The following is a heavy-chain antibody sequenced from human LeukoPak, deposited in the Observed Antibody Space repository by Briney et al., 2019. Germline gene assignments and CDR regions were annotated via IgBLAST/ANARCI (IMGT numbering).Heavy chain of an antibody. CDR1: GGTFSSYA. CDR2: IIPIFGTA. D-gene: IGHD3-10*01. J-gene: IGHJ4*02. V-gene: IGHV1-69*13. Sequence: SVKVSCKASGGTFSSYAISWVRQAPGQGLEWMGGIIPIFGTANYAQKFQGRVTTTADESTSTAYMELSSLRSEDTAVYYCARANPYGSGTHETFDYWGQGTLVTVSS. CDR3: ARANPYGSGTHETFDY.